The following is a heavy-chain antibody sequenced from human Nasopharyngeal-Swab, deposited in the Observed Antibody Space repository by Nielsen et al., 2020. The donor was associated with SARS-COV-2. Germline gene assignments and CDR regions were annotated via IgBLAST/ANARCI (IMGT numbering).Heavy chain of an antibody. CDR2: INTDGTST. J-gene: IGHJ3*01. V-gene: IGHV3-74*01. CDR1: GFTFSSYW. Sequence: GGSLRLSCAASGFTFSSYWMHWVRQAPGKGLVWVSRINTDGTSTSYADSVKGRLTIARDNAKNKLYMQMNSLRDEDTAVYYCVRGPSSGYANDAFGVWGQGTMVTVSS. CDR3: VRGPSSGYANDAFGV. D-gene: IGHD2-2*01.